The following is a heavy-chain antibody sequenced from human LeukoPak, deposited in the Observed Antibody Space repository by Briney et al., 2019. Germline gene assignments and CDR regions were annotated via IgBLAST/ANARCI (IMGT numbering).Heavy chain of an antibody. CDR2: ISAYNGNT. CDR1: GFTFTSYG. D-gene: IGHD3-3*01. CDR3: ARVYYYDFWSGYFNAPDFDY. V-gene: IGHV1-18*01. Sequence: GGSLRLSCAASGFTFTSYGISWVRQAPGQGLEWMGWISAYNGNTNYAQKLQGRVTMTTDTSTSTAYMELRSLRSDDTAVYYCARVYYYDFWSGYFNAPDFDYWGQGTLVTVSS. J-gene: IGHJ4*02.